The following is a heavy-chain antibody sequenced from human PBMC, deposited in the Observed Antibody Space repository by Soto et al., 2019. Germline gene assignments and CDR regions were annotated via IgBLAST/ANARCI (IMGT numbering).Heavy chain of an antibody. D-gene: IGHD3-16*02. CDR3: APRQTFGGIVVFDS. V-gene: IGHV2-5*01. CDR1: GFSLSTSGVG. J-gene: IGHJ4*02. CDR2: IYWNDDK. Sequence: QITLKESGPTLVKPTQTLTLTCTFTGFSLSTSGVGVGWIRQPPGKALEWLALIYWNDDKRYSPSLRSRLTVTRATSKNQVVLIMTSMDPVDTATYYCAPRQTFGGIVVFDSWGQGTLVTVSS.